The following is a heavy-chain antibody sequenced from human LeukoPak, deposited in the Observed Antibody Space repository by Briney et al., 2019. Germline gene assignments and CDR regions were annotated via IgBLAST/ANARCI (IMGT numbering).Heavy chain of an antibody. CDR2: IARDDFT. J-gene: IGHJ4*02. Sequence: GASLRLSCVASGFTFRDYSMAWVRQLPGGGLEWVSAIARDDFTVYPDPLKGRLTISRDNSRNTLYLQMNTLSAEDTAVYYCVKERDRGTDVADDFDFWGQGALVTVSS. V-gene: IGHV3-23*01. CDR3: VKERDRGTDVADDFDF. CDR1: GFTFRDYS. D-gene: IGHD6-19*01.